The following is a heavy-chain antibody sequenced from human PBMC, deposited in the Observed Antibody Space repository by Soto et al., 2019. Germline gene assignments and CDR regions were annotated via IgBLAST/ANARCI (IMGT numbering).Heavy chain of an antibody. CDR1: GYTFTSYG. D-gene: IGHD6-19*01. J-gene: IGHJ4*02. Sequence: ASVKVSCKASGYTFTSYGISWVRQAPGQGLEWMGWISAYNGNTNYAQKLQGRVTMTTDTSTSTAYMELRSLRSDDTAVYYCARVSLGIAVAGPDFDYWGQGTLVTVSS. V-gene: IGHV1-18*01. CDR3: ARVSLGIAVAGPDFDY. CDR2: ISAYNGNT.